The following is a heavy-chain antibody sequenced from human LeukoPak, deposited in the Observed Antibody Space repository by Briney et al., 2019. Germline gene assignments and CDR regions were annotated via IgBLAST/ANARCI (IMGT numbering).Heavy chain of an antibody. Sequence: GGSLRLSCAASGFTFSSYAMSWVRQAPGKGLEWVSAISGSGGSTYYAGSVKGRFTISRDNSKNTLYLQMNSLRAEDTAVYYCAKGNQRVTRPFDYWGQGTLVTVSS. CDR3: AKGNQRVTRPFDY. V-gene: IGHV3-23*01. CDR1: GFTFSSYA. D-gene: IGHD4-17*01. J-gene: IGHJ4*02. CDR2: ISGSGGST.